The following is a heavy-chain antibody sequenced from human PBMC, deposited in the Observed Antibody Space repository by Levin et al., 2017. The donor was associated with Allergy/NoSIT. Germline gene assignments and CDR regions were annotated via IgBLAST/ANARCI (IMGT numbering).Heavy chain of an antibody. CDR3: ARSNFGSNYMDV. D-gene: IGHD3-10*01. V-gene: IGHV3-66*01. J-gene: IGHJ6*03. CDR2: IYTGGNT. Sequence: GGSLRLSCAASGFSVSSSYMSWVRQAPGKGLEWVSVIYTGGNTYYGDSVKGRFTISRDSSKNTLYLQMNSLGAEDTAVYYCARSNFGSNYMDVWGKGTTVTVSS. CDR1: GFSVSSSY.